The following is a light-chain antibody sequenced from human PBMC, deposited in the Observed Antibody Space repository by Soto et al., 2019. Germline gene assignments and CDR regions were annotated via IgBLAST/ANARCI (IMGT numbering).Light chain of an antibody. CDR3: QQYQNLPPLT. J-gene: IGKJ5*01. CDR2: GAS. V-gene: IGKV3-15*01. CDR1: QSVGIK. Sequence: EIVMTQSPATLSVSPGERATLSCRASQSVGIKLAWYQQKPGQAPRILIHGASTRASSISARFSGSGSGTEFTLTIPNLQSEDFAIYYYQQYQNLPPLTFGQGTRLDIK.